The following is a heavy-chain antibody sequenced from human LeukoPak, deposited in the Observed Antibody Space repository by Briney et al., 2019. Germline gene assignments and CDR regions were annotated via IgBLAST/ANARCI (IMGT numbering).Heavy chain of an antibody. CDR1: GYTFTSYD. CDR2: MNPNSGNT. CDR3: ARSFWSGYYTDY. D-gene: IGHD3-3*01. Sequence: ASVKVSCKASGYTFTSYDINWVRHATGQGLEWMGWMNPNSGNTGYAQKFQGRVTMTRNTSISTAYMELSSLRSEDTAVYYCARSFWSGYYTDYWGQGTLVTVSS. V-gene: IGHV1-8*01. J-gene: IGHJ4*02.